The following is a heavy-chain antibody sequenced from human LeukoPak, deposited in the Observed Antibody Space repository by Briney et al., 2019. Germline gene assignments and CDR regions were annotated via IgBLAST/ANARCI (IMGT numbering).Heavy chain of an antibody. V-gene: IGHV4-30-2*01. J-gene: IGHJ3*02. CDR2: IYHSGST. CDR1: GGSISSGGYS. D-gene: IGHD3-10*01. CDR3: ARGIMDGRFGRGAFDI. Sequence: PSQTLSLTCAVSGGSISSGGYSWSWIRQPPGKGLEWIGYIYHSGSTYYNPSLKSRVTISVDRSKNQFSLKLSSVTAADTAVYYCARGIMDGRFGRGAFDIWGQGTMVTVSS.